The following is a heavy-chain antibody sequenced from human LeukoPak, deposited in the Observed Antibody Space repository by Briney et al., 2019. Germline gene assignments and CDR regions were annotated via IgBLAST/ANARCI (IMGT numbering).Heavy chain of an antibody. J-gene: IGHJ5*02. V-gene: IGHV4-61*01. D-gene: IGHD3-10*01. CDR3: ARALYGSGGSWFDP. CDR2: IYYSGST. Sequence: PSETLSLTCTVSGGSISSSSYYWSWIRQPPGKGLEWIGYIYYSGSTNYNPSLKSRVTISVDTSKNQFSLKLSSVTAADTAVYYCARALYGSGGSWFDPWGQGTLVTVSS. CDR1: GGSISSSSYY.